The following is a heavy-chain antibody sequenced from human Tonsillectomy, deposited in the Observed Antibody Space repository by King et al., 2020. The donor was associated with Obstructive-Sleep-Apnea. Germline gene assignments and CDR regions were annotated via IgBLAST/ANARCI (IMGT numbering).Heavy chain of an antibody. V-gene: IGHV4-30-4*01. Sequence: QLQESGPGLVKPSQTLSLTCTVSGGSISSGDYYWSWIRQPPGKGLEWIGYIYYSGSTYYNPSLKSRVTISVDTSKNQFSLKLSSVTAADTAVYYCARGDYDSSGYYYYYGMDVWGHGTTVTVSS. D-gene: IGHD3-22*01. CDR3: ARGDYDSSGYYYYYGMDV. J-gene: IGHJ6*02. CDR1: GGSISSGDYY. CDR2: IYYSGST.